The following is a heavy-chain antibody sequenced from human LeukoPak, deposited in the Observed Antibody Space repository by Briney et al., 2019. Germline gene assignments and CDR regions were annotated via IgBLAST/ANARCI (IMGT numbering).Heavy chain of an antibody. J-gene: IGHJ3*02. CDR3: ARAWNAVTGIDAFDI. Sequence: SSVKVSCKASGGTFSSYAISWVRQAPGQGLEWMGGIITIFGTANYAHKFQGRVTITTDESTSTAYMELSSLRSEDTAVYYCARAWNAVTGIDAFDIWGQGTMVTVSS. V-gene: IGHV1-69*05. CDR2: IITIFGTA. CDR1: GGTFSSYA. D-gene: IGHD1-20*01.